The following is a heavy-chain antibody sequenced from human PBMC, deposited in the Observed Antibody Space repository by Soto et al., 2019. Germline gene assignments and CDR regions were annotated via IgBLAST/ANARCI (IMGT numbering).Heavy chain of an antibody. V-gene: IGHV4-39*01. CDR2: IHDRGTT. D-gene: IGHD2-21*02. Sequence: PSATLSLTCPVSHESISCSNYFWGWLRPPPGKGLEWIGSIHDRGTTYYSPSPRSRVTISADKSKNQFSLKLNSVTAADTAVDYCARPPTANLDAFESWGQGPMVTVSS. J-gene: IGHJ3*02. CDR3: ARPPTANLDAFES. CDR1: HESISCSNYF.